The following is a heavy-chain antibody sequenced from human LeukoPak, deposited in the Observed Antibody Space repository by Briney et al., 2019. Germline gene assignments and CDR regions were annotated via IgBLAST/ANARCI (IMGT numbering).Heavy chain of an antibody. CDR3: ARGMGFQLWSY. V-gene: IGHV1-18*01. J-gene: IGHJ4*02. CDR2: ISAYNGNT. Sequence: ASVKVSYTASRYTFTSYGSSWVRQAPGQGLEWMGWISAYNGNTNYAQKLQGRVTMTTDTSTSTAYMELRSLRSDDTAVYYCARGMGFQLWSYWGQGTLVTVSS. D-gene: IGHD5-18*01. CDR1: RYTFTSYG.